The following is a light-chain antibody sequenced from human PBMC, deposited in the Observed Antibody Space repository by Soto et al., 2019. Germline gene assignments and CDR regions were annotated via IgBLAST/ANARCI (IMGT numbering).Light chain of an antibody. Sequence: EIVLTQSPATLSLSPGERATLSCRASQSVSRYSAWYQQKPGQAPRLLIYDASNRATGIPARFSGSGSGTDFTLTISSLEPEDFAVYYCQQRSNWITFGQGTRLEIK. CDR2: DAS. CDR3: QQRSNWIT. CDR1: QSVSRY. J-gene: IGKJ5*01. V-gene: IGKV3-11*01.